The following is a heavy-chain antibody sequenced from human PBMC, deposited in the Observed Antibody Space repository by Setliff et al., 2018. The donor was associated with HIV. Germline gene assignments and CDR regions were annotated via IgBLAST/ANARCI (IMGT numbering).Heavy chain of an antibody. CDR2: VFPAESSV. CDR3: ARIEMGPTSYYMDV. V-gene: IGHV5-51*01. Sequence: PGESLKISCKGSQFRFGNYWVAWVRQMSGRGLEWMGTVFPAESSVKYSPSFQGQVTISADMSISTAYLHWSSLRASDSAMYYCARIEMGPTSYYMDVWGKGTTVTVSS. CDR1: QFRFGNYW. J-gene: IGHJ6*03. D-gene: IGHD2-21*01.